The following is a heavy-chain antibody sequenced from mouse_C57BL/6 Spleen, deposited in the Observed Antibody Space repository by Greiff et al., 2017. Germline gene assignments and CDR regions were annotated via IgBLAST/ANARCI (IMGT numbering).Heavy chain of an antibody. V-gene: IGHV5-17*01. CDR2: ISSGSSTI. CDR3: AREYYYGSSWFAY. Sequence: EVQLVASGGGLVKPGGSLKLSCAASGFTFSDYGMHWVRQAPEKGLEWVAYISSGSSTIYYADTVKGRFTISRDNAKNTLFLQMTSLRSEDTAMYYCAREYYYGSSWFAYWGQGTLVTVSA. J-gene: IGHJ3*01. CDR1: GFTFSDYG. D-gene: IGHD1-1*01.